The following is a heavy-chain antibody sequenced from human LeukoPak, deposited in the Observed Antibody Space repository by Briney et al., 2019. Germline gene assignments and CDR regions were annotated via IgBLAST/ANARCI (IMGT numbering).Heavy chain of an antibody. V-gene: IGHV4-30-4*01. CDR1: GGSISSGDYY. Sequence: SQTLSLTCTVSGGSISSGDYYWSWIRQPPGKGLEWIGYIYYSGSTYYNPSLKSRVTISVDTSKNQFSLKLSSVTAADTAVYYCTRDVPRSAGYPDNWGQGTLVTVSS. CDR2: IYYSGST. CDR3: TRDVPRSAGYPDN. J-gene: IGHJ4*02. D-gene: IGHD2-15*01.